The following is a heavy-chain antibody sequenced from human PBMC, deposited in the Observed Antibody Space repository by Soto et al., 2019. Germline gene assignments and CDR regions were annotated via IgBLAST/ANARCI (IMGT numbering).Heavy chain of an antibody. CDR2: IIPIFGTA. V-gene: IGHV1-69*06. D-gene: IGHD5-18*01. CDR3: ARVVDTAMVTEPDYYYYGMDV. J-gene: IGHJ6*02. Sequence: SVKVSCKASGGTFSSYAISWVRQAPGQGLEWMGGIIPIFGTANYAQKFQGRVTITADKSTSTAYMELSSLRSEDTAVYYCARVVDTAMVTEPDYYYYGMDVWGQGTTVTVSS. CDR1: GGTFSSYA.